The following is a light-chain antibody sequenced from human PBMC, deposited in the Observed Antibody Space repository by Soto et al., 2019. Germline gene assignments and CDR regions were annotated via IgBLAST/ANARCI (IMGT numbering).Light chain of an antibody. Sequence: EVVLTQSPASLSLSPGERATLSCRASQSVRSSYFAWYQQKPGQAPRLLIFGASTRAPGIPDRFSGSGSGTDFTLTISKLEHEDFEMFYCQQYGNSPLTLGGGTKVDIK. CDR1: QSVRSSY. J-gene: IGKJ4*01. CDR3: QQYGNSPLT. V-gene: IGKV3-20*01. CDR2: GAS.